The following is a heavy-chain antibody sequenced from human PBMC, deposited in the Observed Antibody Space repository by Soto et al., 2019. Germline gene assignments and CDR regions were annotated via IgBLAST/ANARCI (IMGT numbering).Heavy chain of an antibody. J-gene: IGHJ4*02. Sequence: SETLSLTCTVSGGSISSYYWSWIRQPPGKGLEWIGYIYYSGSTNYNPSLKSRVTISVDTSKNQFSLKLSSVTAADTAVYYCARFDCNYAPTGFDYWGQRTLVTVSS. D-gene: IGHD1-7*01. V-gene: IGHV4-59*01. CDR1: GGSISSYY. CDR3: ARFDCNYAPTGFDY. CDR2: IYYSGST.